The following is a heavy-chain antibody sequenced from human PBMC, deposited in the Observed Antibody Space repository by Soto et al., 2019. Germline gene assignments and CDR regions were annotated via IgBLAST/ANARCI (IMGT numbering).Heavy chain of an antibody. CDR1: GGSISSSSYY. D-gene: IGHD1-26*01. CDR2: IYYSGST. J-gene: IGHJ6*02. V-gene: IGHV4-39*01. Sequence: PSETLSLTCTVSGGSISSSSYYWGWIRQPPGKGLEWIGSIYYSGSTYYNPSLKSRVTISVDTSKNQFSLKLSSVTAADTAVYYCARHGPRGSLNHYYYYYGMDVWGQGTTVTVSS. CDR3: ARHGPRGSLNHYYYYYGMDV.